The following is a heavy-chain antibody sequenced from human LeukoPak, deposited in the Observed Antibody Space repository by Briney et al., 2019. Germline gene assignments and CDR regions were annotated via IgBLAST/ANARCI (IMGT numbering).Heavy chain of an antibody. CDR3: ATLYCSGGSRYPSYFDY. J-gene: IGHJ4*02. CDR1: GFTFSSYA. V-gene: IGHV3-23*01. CDR2: ISGSGGST. D-gene: IGHD2-15*01. Sequence: RPGGSLRLSCAASGFTFSSYAMSWVRQAPGKGLEWVSAISGSGGSTYYADSVKGRFTISRDNSKNTLYLQMNSLRAEDTAVYYCATLYCSGGSRYPSYFDYWGQGTLVTVSS.